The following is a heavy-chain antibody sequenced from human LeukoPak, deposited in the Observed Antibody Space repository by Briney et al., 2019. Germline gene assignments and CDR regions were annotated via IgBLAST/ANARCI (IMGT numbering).Heavy chain of an antibody. Sequence: GGSLRLSCAASGFTASSNYMSWVRQAPGKGREWVSVIYSGGSTSSADSVKGRFTISRDNSKNTRYLQMNSLRAEDTAVYYCALRGASKVYCGPGALVTLSS. D-gene: IGHD3-10*01. CDR1: GFTASSNY. J-gene: IGHJ4*01. CDR3: ALRGASKVY. V-gene: IGHV3-66*01. CDR2: IYSGGST.